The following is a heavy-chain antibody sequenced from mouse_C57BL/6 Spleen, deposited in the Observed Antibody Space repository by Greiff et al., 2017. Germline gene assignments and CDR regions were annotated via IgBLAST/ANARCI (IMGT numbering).Heavy chain of an antibody. CDR2: IHPNSGST. V-gene: IGHV1-64*01. J-gene: IGHJ4*01. Sequence: QVQLKQPGAELVKPGASVKLSCKASGYTFTSYWMHWVKQRPGQGLEWIGMIHPNSGSTNSNEKFKSKATLTVDKSSSTAYMQLSSLTSEDSAVYYCARQLRPLYAMDYWGQGTSVTVSS. D-gene: IGHD3-2*02. CDR1: GYTFTSYW. CDR3: ARQLRPLYAMDY.